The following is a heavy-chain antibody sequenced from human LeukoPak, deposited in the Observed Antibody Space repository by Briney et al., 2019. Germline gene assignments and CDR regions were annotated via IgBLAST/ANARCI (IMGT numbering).Heavy chain of an antibody. CDR3: ARVGKGYCSGGSCYPYYYYGMDV. Sequence: SQTLSLTCAVSGGSISSGGYSWSWIRQPPGKGLEWIGYIYHSGSTYYNPSLKSRVTISVDTSKNQFSLKLSSVTAADTAVYYCARVGKGYCSGGSCYPYYYYGMDVWGQGTTVTVSS. CDR2: IYHSGST. V-gene: IGHV4-30-2*01. CDR1: GGSISSGGYS. J-gene: IGHJ6*02. D-gene: IGHD2-15*01.